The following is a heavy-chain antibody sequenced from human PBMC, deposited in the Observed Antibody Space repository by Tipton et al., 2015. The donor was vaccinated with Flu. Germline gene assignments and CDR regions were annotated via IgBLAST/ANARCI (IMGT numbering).Heavy chain of an antibody. J-gene: IGHJ4*02. D-gene: IGHD1-26*01. Sequence: GLVKPSETLSLTCIVSRGSISSYYWSWIRQPPGKGLEWIGYIYYSGSTNYNPSLQSRVTISVDTSKSQFSLKLSSVTAADTAVYCCARGYSATYGKFDYWGRGPLVPVSS. CDR1: RGSISSYY. CDR2: IYYSGST. CDR3: ARGYSATYGKFDY. V-gene: IGHV4-59*01.